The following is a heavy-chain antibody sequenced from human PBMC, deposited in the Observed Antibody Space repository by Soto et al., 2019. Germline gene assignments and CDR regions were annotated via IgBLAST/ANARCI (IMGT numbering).Heavy chain of an antibody. Sequence: SETLSLTCTVSGGSISNVYWSWIRQPPGKRLEWIVYIYNNGSTNYNPSLKSRVTISVDTSKNQFSLKLSSVTAADAAIYYCARESRYCSNTNCYHWFDPWGQGTVVTVSS. V-gene: IGHV4-59*01. D-gene: IGHD2-2*01. CDR2: IYNNGST. CDR1: GGSISNVY. CDR3: ARESRYCSNTNCYHWFDP. J-gene: IGHJ5*02.